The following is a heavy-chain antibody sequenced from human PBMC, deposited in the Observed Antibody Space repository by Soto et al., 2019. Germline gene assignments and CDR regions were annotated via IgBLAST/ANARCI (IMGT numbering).Heavy chain of an antibody. D-gene: IGHD3-22*01. CDR3: AKSGAYYYDSSGPTYFDY. CDR1: GFTFSSYG. Sequence: GGSLRLSCAASGFTFSSYGMHWVRQAPGKGLEWVAVISYDGSNKYYADSVKGRFTISRDNSKNTLYLQMNSLRAEDTAVYYCAKSGAYYYDSSGPTYFDYWGQGTLVAVSS. J-gene: IGHJ4*02. V-gene: IGHV3-30*18. CDR2: ISYDGSNK.